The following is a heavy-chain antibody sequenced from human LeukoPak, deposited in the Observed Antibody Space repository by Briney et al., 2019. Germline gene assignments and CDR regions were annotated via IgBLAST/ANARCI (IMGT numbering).Heavy chain of an antibody. CDR2: ISSSSSTI. CDR3: ATVGWGGDYYMDV. D-gene: IGHD1-26*01. J-gene: IGHJ6*03. V-gene: IGHV3-48*04. Sequence: GGSLRLSCAASGFTFSSYSMNWVRQAPGKGLEWVSYISSSSSTIYYADSVKGRFAISRDNAKNSLYLQMNSLRAEDTAVYYCATVGWGGDYYMDVWGKGTTVTISS. CDR1: GFTFSSYS.